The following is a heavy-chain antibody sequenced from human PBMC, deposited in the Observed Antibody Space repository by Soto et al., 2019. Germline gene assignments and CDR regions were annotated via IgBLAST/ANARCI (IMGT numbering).Heavy chain of an antibody. J-gene: IGHJ4*02. CDR1: GGTFSSYA. V-gene: IGHV1-69*12. D-gene: IGHD3-10*01. CDR2: IIPIFGTA. Sequence: QVQLVQSGAEVKKPGSSVKVSCKASGGTFSSYAISWVRQAPGQGLEWVGGIIPIFGTANYARKFQGRVTITADESTSTDYMELSSLRSEDTAVYYCAAPYCSASYYNGFDYWGQGTLVTVSS. CDR3: AAPYCSASYYNGFDY.